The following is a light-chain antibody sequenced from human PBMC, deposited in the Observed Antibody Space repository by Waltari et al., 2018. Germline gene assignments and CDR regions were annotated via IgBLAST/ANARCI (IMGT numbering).Light chain of an antibody. CDR2: KVS. CDR3: MQGTQWPRS. Sequence: DVVMTQSPLSLPVTLGQPASISCSSSQSLVHGDGDTYLSWFQQRPGQSPRRLIYKVSNRDSGVQDRFSGSGSGTDFTLKISRVEADDIAIYYCMQGTQWPRSFGQGTKVEIE. V-gene: IGKV2-30*02. J-gene: IGKJ1*01. CDR1: QSLVHGDGDTY.